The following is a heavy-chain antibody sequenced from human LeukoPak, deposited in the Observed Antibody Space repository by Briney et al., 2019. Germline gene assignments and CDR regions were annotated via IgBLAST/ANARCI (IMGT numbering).Heavy chain of an antibody. Sequence: GASVTVSCKASGYPFTSYYVHWVRQGPGQGLEWMGTINPASGTTDNAPKFQGRVTMTRDMSTSTVYMQLRSLRSEDTAVYFCARGGAGTEDFWGQGTLVTVSS. CDR3: ARGGAGTEDF. J-gene: IGHJ4*02. CDR2: INPASGTT. CDR1: GYPFTSYY. V-gene: IGHV1-46*01. D-gene: IGHD1-1*01.